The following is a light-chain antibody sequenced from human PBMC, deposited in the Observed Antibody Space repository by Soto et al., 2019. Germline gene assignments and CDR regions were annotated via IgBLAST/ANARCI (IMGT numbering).Light chain of an antibody. CDR2: GAS. Sequence: EIVLTQSPGTLSLSPGQRATLSCRASQTVTNNFLAWHQQKPGQTPRLLIYGASSRATGTPDRFSGSGSGTDFTLTISRLEPEDFAVYYCQQHGGSPITFGQGPRLEIK. CDR1: QTVTNNF. J-gene: IGKJ5*01. V-gene: IGKV3-20*01. CDR3: QQHGGSPIT.